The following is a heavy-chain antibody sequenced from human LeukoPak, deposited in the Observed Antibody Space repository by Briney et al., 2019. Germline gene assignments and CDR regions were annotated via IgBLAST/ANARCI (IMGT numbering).Heavy chain of an antibody. J-gene: IGHJ4*02. CDR3: ARKTVPPLSDYFDY. V-gene: IGHV4-59*12. CDR2: IYYSGST. D-gene: IGHD4-17*01. Sequence: PSETLSLTCTVSGGSISSYYWSWIRQPPGKGLEWIGYIYYSGSTYYNPSLKSRVTISVDTSKNQFSLKLSPVTAADTAVYYCARKTVPPLSDYFDYWGQGTLVTVSS. CDR1: GGSISSYY.